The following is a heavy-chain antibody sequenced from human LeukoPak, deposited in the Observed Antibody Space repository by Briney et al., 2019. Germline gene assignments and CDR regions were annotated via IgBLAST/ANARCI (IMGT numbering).Heavy chain of an antibody. J-gene: IGHJ3*02. D-gene: IGHD4-17*01. Sequence: KTSETLSLTCAVYGGSFSGYYRSWIRQPPGKGREWIGEINHSGSTNYNPSLKSRLTISVDTFKNQYSLKLSSVTGADTAVYYCARESVVDGYGDYQERDAFDIWGQGTLVTVSS. CDR3: ARESVVDGYGDYQERDAFDI. V-gene: IGHV4-34*01. CDR2: INHSGST. CDR1: GGSFSGYY.